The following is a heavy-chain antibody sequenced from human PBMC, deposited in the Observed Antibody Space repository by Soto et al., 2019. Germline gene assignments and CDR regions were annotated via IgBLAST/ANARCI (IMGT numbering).Heavy chain of an antibody. V-gene: IGHV4-39*01. CDR2: IYYSGST. D-gene: IGHD6-13*01. Sequence: SETLSLTCTVSGGSISSSSYYWGWIRQPPGKGLEWIGSIYYSGSTYYNPSLKSRVTISVDTSKNQFSLKLSSVTAADTAVYYCAGSKGIAGGDLDYWGQGTLVTVSS. CDR1: GGSISSSSYY. CDR3: AGSKGIAGGDLDY. J-gene: IGHJ4*02.